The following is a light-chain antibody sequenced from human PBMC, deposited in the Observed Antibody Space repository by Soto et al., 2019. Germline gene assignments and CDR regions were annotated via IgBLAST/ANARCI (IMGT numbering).Light chain of an antibody. Sequence: EIVLTQSPATLSLSPGERATLSCRASQSVSSYLAWYQQKPGQAPRLLIYGASTRATGIPARFSGSGSGTEFTLTISSLQSEDFATYYCQQLNTYPPTFGQGTKVDIK. V-gene: IGKV3-15*01. CDR2: GAS. CDR1: QSVSSY. CDR3: QQLNTYPPT. J-gene: IGKJ1*01.